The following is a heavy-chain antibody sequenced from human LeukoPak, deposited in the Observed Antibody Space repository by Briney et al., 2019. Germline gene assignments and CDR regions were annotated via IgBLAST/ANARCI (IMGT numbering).Heavy chain of an antibody. V-gene: IGHV3-30*02. CDR3: AKVSCGGDCYFYYYYYMDV. CDR1: GFTSSSYA. Sequence: GGSLRLSCAASGFTSSSYAMHWVRQAPGKGLEWVAFIRYDGSYKYYADSVKGRFTISRDNSKNTLYLQMNSLRAEDTAVYYCAKVSCGGDCYFYYYYYMDVWGKGTTVTISS. CDR2: IRYDGSYK. J-gene: IGHJ6*03. D-gene: IGHD2-21*02.